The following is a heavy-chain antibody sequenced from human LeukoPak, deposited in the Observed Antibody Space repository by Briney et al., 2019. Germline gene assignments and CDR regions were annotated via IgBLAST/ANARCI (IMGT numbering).Heavy chain of an antibody. J-gene: IGHJ4*02. CDR2: IIPIFGRA. CDR3: ADLLYCSSSSCYEPFNQT. Sequence: SVKVSCKASGGTFSSLTINWVRQAPGQGLEWMGGIIPIFGRANYAQKFQGRVTITADDSTSTAYMELSSLRSEDTAVYYCADLLYCSSSSCYEPFNQTWGQGTLVTVSS. V-gene: IGHV1-69*13. CDR1: GGTFSSLT. D-gene: IGHD2-2*01.